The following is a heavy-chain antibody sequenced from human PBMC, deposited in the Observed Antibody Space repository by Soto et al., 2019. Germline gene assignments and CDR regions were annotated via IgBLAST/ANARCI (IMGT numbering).Heavy chain of an antibody. V-gene: IGHV3-48*03. CDR2: VSASGGTI. J-gene: IGHJ3*01. D-gene: IGHD5-12*01. Sequence: GWSLRLACASSGFTFIDYEMDWVRQAPGKGLEWVAYVSASGGTIFYADSVKGRFIISRDNAESSLSLQMNSLRADDTAVYYCTKEKSVVDSGYDAFDVWGQGTMVTVSS. CDR3: TKEKSVVDSGYDAFDV. CDR1: GFTFIDYE.